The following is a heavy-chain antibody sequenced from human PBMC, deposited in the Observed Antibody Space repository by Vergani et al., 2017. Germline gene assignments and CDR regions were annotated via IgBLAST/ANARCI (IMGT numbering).Heavy chain of an antibody. V-gene: IGHV1-2*02. D-gene: IGHD6-13*01. CDR2: INPNSGGT. CDR3: TRDAIGRQQRAVGIYYYYYYYVDV. Sequence: QVQLVQSGAEVKKPGASVKVSCKASGYTFTGYYMHWVRQAPGQGLEWMEWINPNSGGTNYAQKFTGRVTMTRDASLSTAYLELSRLRSADTAVYYCTRDAIGRQQRAVGIYYYYYYYVDVWGKGTTVTVSS. J-gene: IGHJ6*03. CDR1: GYTFTGYY.